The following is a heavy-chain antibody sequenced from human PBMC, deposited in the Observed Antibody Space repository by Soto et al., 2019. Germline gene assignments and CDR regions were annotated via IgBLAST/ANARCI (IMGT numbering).Heavy chain of an antibody. V-gene: IGHV2-5*02. CDR3: AHRGYMYGNWDHGYFDY. Sequence: QITLKESGPPRVKPTQTLALTCTFSGFSLTTSGVGVGWIRKTPGKALEWLAVIYWVDDKRYSPSLKSRLTITKDTSKNQVVLIMDSMDPVDTATYFCAHRGYMYGNWDHGYFDYWGQGILVTVSS. D-gene: IGHD5-18*01. CDR1: GFSLTTSGVG. CDR2: IYWVDDK. J-gene: IGHJ4*02.